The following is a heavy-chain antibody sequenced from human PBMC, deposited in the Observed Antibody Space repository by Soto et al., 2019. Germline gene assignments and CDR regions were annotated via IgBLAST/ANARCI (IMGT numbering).Heavy chain of an antibody. Sequence: PGGSLRLSCAASGFSFSEYDMHWVRQGAGKGLEWVSGIGIAGYTYYPVSVKGRFTISRDNAKNSLSLQLNSLRAGDTAVYYCVRSSGYYRSFDSWGQGALVTVSS. CDR1: GFSFSEYD. J-gene: IGHJ4*02. CDR3: VRSSGYYRSFDS. V-gene: IGHV3-13*01. CDR2: IGIAGYT. D-gene: IGHD3-22*01.